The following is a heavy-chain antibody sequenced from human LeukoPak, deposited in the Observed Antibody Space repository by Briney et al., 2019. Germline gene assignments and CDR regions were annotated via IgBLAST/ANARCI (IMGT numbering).Heavy chain of an antibody. D-gene: IGHD1-26*01. V-gene: IGHV3-20*04. Sequence: GGSLRLSCAASGFTFDDYGMSWVRQAPGKGLEWVAGINWNSGTTDYTESVKGRFIISRDNAKTSLYLQMNSLRAEATALYYCARPSGSRSYYYYYMDVWGKGTMVTVSS. CDR3: ARPSGSRSYYYYYMDV. J-gene: IGHJ6*03. CDR1: GFTFDDYG. CDR2: INWNSGTT.